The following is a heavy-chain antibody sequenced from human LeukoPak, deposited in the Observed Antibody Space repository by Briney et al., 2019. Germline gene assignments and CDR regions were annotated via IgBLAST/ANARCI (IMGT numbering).Heavy chain of an antibody. CDR3: AKQGGPRWELRGFDY. CDR2: ISGSGGST. D-gene: IGHD1-26*01. V-gene: IGHV3-23*01. Sequence: GGSLRLSCAASGFTFSSYAMSWVRQAPGKGLEWVSAISGSGGSTYYADSVKGRLTISRDNSKNTLYLQMNSLRAEDTAVYYCAKQGGPRWELRGFDYWGQGTLVTVSS. J-gene: IGHJ4*02. CDR1: GFTFSSYA.